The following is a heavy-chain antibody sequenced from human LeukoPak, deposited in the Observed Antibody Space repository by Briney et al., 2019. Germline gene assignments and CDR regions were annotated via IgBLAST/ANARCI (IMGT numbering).Heavy chain of an antibody. Sequence: GGSLRLSCAASGFTFSSYGMHWVRQAPGKGLEWVAVISYDGSNKYYADSVKGRFTISRDNSKNTLYLRMNSLRAEDTAVYYCARTMVRGIRWAFDIWGQGTMVTVSS. J-gene: IGHJ3*02. CDR3: ARTMVRGIRWAFDI. CDR1: GFTFSSYG. V-gene: IGHV3-30*03. CDR2: ISYDGSNK. D-gene: IGHD3-10*01.